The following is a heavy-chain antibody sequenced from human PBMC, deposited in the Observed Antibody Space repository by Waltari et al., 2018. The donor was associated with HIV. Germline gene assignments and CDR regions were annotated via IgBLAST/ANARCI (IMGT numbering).Heavy chain of an antibody. Sequence: QVQLVESGGGVVQPGRSMRASCAASIFTFRNYGMHWVRQAPGKGLEWVAVISYDGSNKYYADSVKGRFTISRDNSKNTLFLQMNSLRLEDTAVYYCAKDGLRTTSYFDDWGQGTLVTVSS. CDR2: ISYDGSNK. J-gene: IGHJ4*02. V-gene: IGHV3-30*18. CDR1: IFTFRNYG. D-gene: IGHD4-17*01. CDR3: AKDGLRTTSYFDD.